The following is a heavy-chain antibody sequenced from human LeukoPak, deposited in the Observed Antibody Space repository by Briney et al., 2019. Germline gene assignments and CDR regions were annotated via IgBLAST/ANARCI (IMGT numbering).Heavy chain of an antibody. CDR2: IRPDGSNE. D-gene: IGHD3-10*01. CDR1: RFTFSTHG. J-gene: IGHJ3*02. Sequence: GGSLRLSCAASRFTFSTHGMHWVRQAPGKGLEWVAFIRPDGSNEYYAASVRGRFAISRDNSQNTLHLQMNSLRLEDTAVYYCVKDWGVLPDYTADGFDIWGPGTMVTVSS. CDR3: VKDWGVLPDYTADGFDI. V-gene: IGHV3-30*02.